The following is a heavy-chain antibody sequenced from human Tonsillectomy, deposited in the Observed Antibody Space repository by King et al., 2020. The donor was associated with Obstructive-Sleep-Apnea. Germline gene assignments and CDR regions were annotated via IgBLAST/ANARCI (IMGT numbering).Heavy chain of an antibody. D-gene: IGHD3-10*01. Sequence: QLQESGPGLVKPSETLSLTCTVSGGSIRSSSYYWAWIRQPPGKGLEWIGSVHYSGSTYNNPSLKSRVTLSADTSKNQFSLKLISVTAADTAVYFWSGEPLQRVRGPNKGYFDPWGQGSLVTVSS. CDR1: GGSIRSSSYY. CDR2: VHYSGST. V-gene: IGHV4-39*07. CDR3: SGEPLQRVRGPNKGYFDP. J-gene: IGHJ5*02.